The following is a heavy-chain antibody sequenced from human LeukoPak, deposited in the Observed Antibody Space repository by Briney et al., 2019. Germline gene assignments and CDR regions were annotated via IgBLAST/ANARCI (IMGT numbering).Heavy chain of an antibody. Sequence: PSQTLPLTCTVSGGSISSGSYYWSWIRQPAGKGLEWIGRIYTSGSTNYNPSLKSRVTISVDTSKNQFSLKLSSVTAADTAVYYCARDLVELGIDYWGQGTLVTVSS. CDR1: GGSISSGSYY. J-gene: IGHJ4*02. V-gene: IGHV4-61*02. CDR2: IYTSGST. D-gene: IGHD7-27*01. CDR3: ARDLVELGIDY.